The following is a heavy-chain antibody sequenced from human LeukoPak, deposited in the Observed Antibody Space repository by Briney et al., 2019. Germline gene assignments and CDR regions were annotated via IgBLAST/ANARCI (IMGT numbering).Heavy chain of an antibody. Sequence: SVKVSCKASGYTFTVYDIYWVRQAPGPGLEWVGRINPNSGGTDYTQKFQGRVTMTRDTSISTAYMELSRLRADDTAVYYCARDYCRYFDFWGQGTLVTVSS. D-gene: IGHD1-26*01. J-gene: IGHJ4*02. CDR2: INPNSGGT. V-gene: IGHV1-2*02. CDR3: ARDYCRYFDF. CDR1: GYTFTVYD.